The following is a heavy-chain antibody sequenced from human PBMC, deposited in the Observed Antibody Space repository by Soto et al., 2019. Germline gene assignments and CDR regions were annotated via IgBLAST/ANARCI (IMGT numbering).Heavy chain of an antibody. CDR1: GFTFSSYG. J-gene: IGHJ4*02. Sequence: GGSLRLSCAVSGFTFSSYGMHWVRQAPGKGLEWVAVIWYDGSNKYYADSVKGRFTISRDNSKNTLYLQMNSLRAEDTAVYYCARDDLPYCDGDCWSTDYWGQGTLVTVSS. D-gene: IGHD2-21*02. CDR3: ARDDLPYCDGDCWSTDY. CDR2: IWYDGSNK. V-gene: IGHV3-33*01.